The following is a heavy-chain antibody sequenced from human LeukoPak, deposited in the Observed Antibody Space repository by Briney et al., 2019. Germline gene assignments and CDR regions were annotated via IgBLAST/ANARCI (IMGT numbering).Heavy chain of an antibody. CDR3: AKDLDSGAEGGY. Sequence: GGSLRLSCAASGFTFSSYGMHWVRQAPGKGLEWVAVIWYDGSNKYYADSVKGRFTISRDNSKNTLYLQMNSLRAEDTAVYYCAKDLDSGAEGGYWGQGTLVTVSS. CDR1: GFTFSSYG. CDR2: IWYDGSNK. V-gene: IGHV3-33*06. J-gene: IGHJ4*02. D-gene: IGHD3-22*01.